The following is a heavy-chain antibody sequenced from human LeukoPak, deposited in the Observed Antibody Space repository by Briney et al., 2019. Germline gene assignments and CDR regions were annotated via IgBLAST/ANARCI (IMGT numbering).Heavy chain of an antibody. V-gene: IGHV1-2*02. Sequence: ASVKVSCKASGYTFTGYYMHWVRQAPGQGLEWMGWINPKSGGTNYAQKFQGRVTMTRDTSISTVYMELSRLRSDDTAVYYCARTYYYDSTAVDYWGQGALVTVSS. D-gene: IGHD3-22*01. CDR3: ARTYYYDSTAVDY. CDR2: INPKSGGT. CDR1: GYTFTGYY. J-gene: IGHJ4*02.